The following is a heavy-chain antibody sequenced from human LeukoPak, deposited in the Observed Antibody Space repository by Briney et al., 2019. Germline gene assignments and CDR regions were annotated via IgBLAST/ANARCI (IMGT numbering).Heavy chain of an antibody. CDR2: MNPHSNNI. D-gene: IGHD6-13*01. Sequence: ASVKVSCKTSGYIFTSFNINWVRQAPGQGLEWMGWMNPHSNNIGYAQKFQGRVIMTGDASISTAYMELSSLTSEDTAVYYCARSIAAAGEDYWGQGTLVTVSS. CDR1: GYIFTSFN. J-gene: IGHJ4*02. CDR3: ARSIAAAGEDY. V-gene: IGHV1-8*01.